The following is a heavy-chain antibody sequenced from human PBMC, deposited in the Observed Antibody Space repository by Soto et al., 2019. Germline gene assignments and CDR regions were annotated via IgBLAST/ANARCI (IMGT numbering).Heavy chain of an antibody. D-gene: IGHD4-4*01. CDR2: IYYSGST. CDR1: GCSVSSGSYY. V-gene: IGHV4-61*01. J-gene: IGHJ4*02. Sequence: TLSLTCTVSGCSVSSGSYYWSWIRQPPGKGLEWIGYIYYSGSTNYNPSLKSRVTISVDTSKNQFSLKLSSVTAADTAVYYCARDSGGNSGIDYWGPGTLVPVSS. CDR3: ARDSGGNSGIDY.